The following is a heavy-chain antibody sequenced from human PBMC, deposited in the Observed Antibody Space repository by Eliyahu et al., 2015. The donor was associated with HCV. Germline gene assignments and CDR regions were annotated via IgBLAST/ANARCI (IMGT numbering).Heavy chain of an antibody. CDR3: TTDFGVLMVYAIG. V-gene: IGHV3-15*01. Sequence: EVQLVESGGGLVKPGGSLRLSCAXSGXXFXXAWMSWVRQAPGKGLGXFGRIKSKTDGGTTDYAAXVKGRFTXSRDDSKNTLYLQMNSLKTEDTAVYYCTTDFGVLMVYAIGWGQGTLVTVSS. CDR1: GXXFXXAW. J-gene: IGHJ4*02. D-gene: IGHD2-8*01. CDR2: IKSKTDGGTT.